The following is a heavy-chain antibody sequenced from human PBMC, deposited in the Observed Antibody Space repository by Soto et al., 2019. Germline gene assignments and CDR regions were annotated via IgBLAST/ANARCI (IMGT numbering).Heavy chain of an antibody. Sequence: SETLSLTCAVSGGSISSSNWWSWVRQPPGKGLEWIGEIYHSGSTNYNPSLKSRVTISVDKYKNQFSLKLSSVTAADTAVYYCARVGGDYVWGSYRYVDYFDYWGQGTLVTVSS. CDR1: GGSISSSNW. V-gene: IGHV4-4*02. J-gene: IGHJ4*02. CDR3: ARVGGDYVWGSYRYVDYFDY. D-gene: IGHD3-16*02. CDR2: IYHSGST.